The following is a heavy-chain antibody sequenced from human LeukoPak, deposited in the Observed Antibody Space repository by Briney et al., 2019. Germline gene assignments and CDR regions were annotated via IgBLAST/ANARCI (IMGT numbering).Heavy chain of an antibody. D-gene: IGHD2-15*01. Sequence: SETLSLTCTVSGGSISSYYWSWIRQPPGKGLEWIGYIYYSGSTNYNPSLKSRVTISVDTSKNQFSLKLSSVTAADTAVYYCASHASCSGGSCQVGYWGQGTLVTVSS. V-gene: IGHV4-59*08. J-gene: IGHJ4*02. CDR1: GGSISSYY. CDR2: IYYSGST. CDR3: ASHASCSGGSCQVGY.